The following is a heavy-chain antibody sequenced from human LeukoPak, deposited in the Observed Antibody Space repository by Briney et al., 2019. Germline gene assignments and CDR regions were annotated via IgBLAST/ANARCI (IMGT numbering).Heavy chain of an antibody. J-gene: IGHJ4*02. CDR1: GYSISSGYY. D-gene: IGHD2-21*01. CDR2: IYPSGNT. Sequence: SETLSLTCAVSGYSISSGYYWGWIRQPPGKGLEWIGSIYPSGNTYCSPSLKSRVTISLDTSKNHFSLNLSSVTAADTTVYYCTREYCGASCSPDYWGQGTLVTVSS. CDR3: TREYCGASCSPDY. V-gene: IGHV4-38-2*01.